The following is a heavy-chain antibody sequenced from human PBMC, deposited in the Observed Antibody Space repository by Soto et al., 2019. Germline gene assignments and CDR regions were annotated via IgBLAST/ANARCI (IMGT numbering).Heavy chain of an antibody. Sequence: PGGSLRLSCAASGLTVSKYEMTWVRQAPGKGLEWVSYISSSSTYMYYADSVKGRFTISRDNAENSLYLQMNSLRAEDTAVYYCAREYCSGGSCRPPGYWGQGTLVTVSS. D-gene: IGHD2-15*01. V-gene: IGHV3-21*05. CDR1: GLTVSKYE. J-gene: IGHJ4*02. CDR3: AREYCSGGSCRPPGY. CDR2: ISSSSTYM.